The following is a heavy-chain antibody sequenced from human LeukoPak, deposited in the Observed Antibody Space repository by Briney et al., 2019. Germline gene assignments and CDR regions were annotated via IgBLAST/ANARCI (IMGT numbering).Heavy chain of an antibody. J-gene: IGHJ4*02. D-gene: IGHD3-10*01. V-gene: IGHV4-59*11. CDR2: IYYSGST. CDR1: GGSISSHY. Sequence: SETLSLTCTVSGGSISSHYWSRIRQPPGKGLEWIGYIYYSGSTNYNPSLKSRVTISVDTSKNQFSLKLSSVTAADTAVYYCARALETYYYGSGSYYRAFDYWGQGTLVTVSS. CDR3: ARALETYYYGSGSYYRAFDY.